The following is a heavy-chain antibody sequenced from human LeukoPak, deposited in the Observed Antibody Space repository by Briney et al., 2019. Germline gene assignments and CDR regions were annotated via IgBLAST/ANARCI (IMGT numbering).Heavy chain of an antibody. CDR1: GFTFSNYW. J-gene: IGHJ6*02. V-gene: IGHV3-7*01. CDR2: IKQDGGEK. D-gene: IGHD3-10*01. Sequence: PGGSLRLSCAASGFTFSNYWLSWVRQAPGKGLEWVANIKQDGGEKYYVDSVKGRFTISRDNAKNSLYLQMNSLRAEDTAVYYCARDSGEYGSGSYSGYYYYGMDVWGQGTTVTVSS. CDR3: ARDSGEYGSGSYSGYYYYGMDV.